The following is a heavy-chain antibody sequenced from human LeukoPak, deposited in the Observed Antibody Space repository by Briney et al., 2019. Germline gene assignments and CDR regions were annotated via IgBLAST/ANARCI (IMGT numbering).Heavy chain of an antibody. CDR3: ARDPATSTVTTLGY. V-gene: IGHV3-23*01. CDR2: ISCSGGST. CDR1: GFTFSSYA. J-gene: IGHJ4*02. D-gene: IGHD4-11*01. Sequence: GGSLRLSCAASGFTFSSYAMSWVRHAPAKGLEWVSGISCSGGSTYYADSVKGRFTISRDKSKNTLYLQMSSLRAEDTAVYYCARDPATSTVTTLGYWGQGTLVTVSS.